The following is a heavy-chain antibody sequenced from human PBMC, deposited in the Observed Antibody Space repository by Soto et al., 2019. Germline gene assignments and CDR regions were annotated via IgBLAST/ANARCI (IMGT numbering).Heavy chain of an antibody. J-gene: IGHJ4*02. CDR1: GFTFSSYA. CDR2: ISYDGSNK. Sequence: QVQLVESGGGVVQPGRSLRLSCAASGFTFSSYAMHWVRQAPGKGLEWVAVISYDGSNKNYADSVKGRFTISRDNSKNPLYLKMNSLRAGDTAVYSCARDTAGRDWGQGSLVTVPS. CDR3: ARDTAGRD. V-gene: IGHV3-30*04.